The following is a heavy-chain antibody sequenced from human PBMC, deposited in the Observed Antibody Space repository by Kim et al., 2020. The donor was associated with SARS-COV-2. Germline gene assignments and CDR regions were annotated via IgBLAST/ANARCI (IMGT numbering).Heavy chain of an antibody. V-gene: IGHV4-39*01. D-gene: IGHD6-13*01. CDR3: ASEWQQLVRLGFDY. CDR2: IYYSGST. Sequence: SETLSLTCTVSGGSISSSSYYWGWIRQPPGKGLEWIGSIYYSGSTYYNPSLKSRVTISVDTSKNQFSLKLSSVTAADTAVYYCASEWQQLVRLGFDYWGQGTLVTVSS. CDR1: GGSISSSSYY. J-gene: IGHJ4*02.